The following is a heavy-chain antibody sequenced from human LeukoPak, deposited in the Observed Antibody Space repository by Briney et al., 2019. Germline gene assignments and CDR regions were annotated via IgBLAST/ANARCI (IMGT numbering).Heavy chain of an antibody. CDR1: GGTFRSSA. CDR2: FDPEDGET. V-gene: IGHV1-24*01. D-gene: IGHD4-17*01. CDR3: ATAGLDGDYYYGMDV. Sequence: GSVKVSCKASGGTFRSSAISWVRQAPGKGLEWMGGFDPEDGETIYAQKFQGRVTMTEDTSTDTAYMELSSLRSGDTAVYYCATAGLDGDYYYGMDVWGQGTTVTVSS. J-gene: IGHJ6*02.